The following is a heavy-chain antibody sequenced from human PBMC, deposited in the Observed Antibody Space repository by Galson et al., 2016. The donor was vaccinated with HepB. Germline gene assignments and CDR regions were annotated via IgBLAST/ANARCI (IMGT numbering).Heavy chain of an antibody. CDR3: ARGSNPSLRGEGYYFQH. D-gene: IGHD2-15*01. V-gene: IGHV4-39*07. CDR2: LYYSGTT. Sequence: SETLSLTCAVSGDSITSSGYSWVWIRQPPGKGLQWIGSLYYSGTTFYNPSLRSRVTISVDTSKNQFSLRLHSVTAADTAAYYCARGSNPSLRGEGYYFQHGGQGTLVTVSS. J-gene: IGHJ1*01. CDR1: GDSITSSGYS.